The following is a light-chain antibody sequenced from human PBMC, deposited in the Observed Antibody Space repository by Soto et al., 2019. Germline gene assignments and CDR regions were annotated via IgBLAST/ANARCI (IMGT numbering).Light chain of an antibody. J-gene: IGKJ1*01. V-gene: IGKV3-20*01. CDR1: QSVTSN. CDR2: GAS. CDR3: QQYGSAWT. Sequence: EVVMTQSPATLSLSPGERATLSCRASQSVTSNVAWYQQKPGRAPRLLIYGASSRATGIPDRFSGSGSGTDFTLTISRLEPEEFAVYYCQQYGSAWTFGQGTKVDIK.